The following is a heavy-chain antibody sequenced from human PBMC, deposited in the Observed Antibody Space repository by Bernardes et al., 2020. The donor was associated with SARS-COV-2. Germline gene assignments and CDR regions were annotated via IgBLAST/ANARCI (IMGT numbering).Heavy chain of an antibody. D-gene: IGHD3-10*01. J-gene: IGHJ5*02. Sequence: ASVKVSCKVSGYTLTELSMHWVRQAPGKGLEWMGGFDPEDGETIYAQKFQGRVTMTEDTSTDTAYMKLSSVTAADTAVYYCATDRTYMFRGRILPYNWFDPWGQGTLVTVSS. V-gene: IGHV1-24*01. CDR3: ATDRTYMFRGRILPYNWFDP. CDR2: FDPEDGET. CDR1: GYTLTELS.